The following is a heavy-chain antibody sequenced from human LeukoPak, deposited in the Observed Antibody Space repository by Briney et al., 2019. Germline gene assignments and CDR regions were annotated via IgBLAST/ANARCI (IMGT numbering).Heavy chain of an antibody. CDR2: IYYSGST. J-gene: IGHJ4*02. CDR1: GGSISSSSYY. V-gene: IGHV4-39*01. CDR3: ASLLLAAAGPDPSDY. Sequence: SETLSLTCTVSGGSISSSSYYRGWIRQPPGKGLEWIGSIYYSGSTYYNPSLKSRVTISVDTSKNQFSLKLSSATAADTAVYYCASLLLAAAGPDPSDYWGQGTLVTVSS. D-gene: IGHD6-13*01.